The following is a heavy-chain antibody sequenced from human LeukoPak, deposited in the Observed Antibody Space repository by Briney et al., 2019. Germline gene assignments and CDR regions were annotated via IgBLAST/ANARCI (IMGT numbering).Heavy chain of an antibody. J-gene: IGHJ6*03. Sequence: ASVKVSCKASGYTFTSYGISWVRQAPGQGLEWMGWISAYNGNTNYAQKFQGRVTITTDESTSTAYMELSSLRSEDTAVYYCARGDYGDLEYYYYYYMDVWGKGTTVTVSS. CDR3: ARGDYGDLEYYYYYYMDV. V-gene: IGHV1-18*01. D-gene: IGHD4-17*01. CDR2: ISAYNGNT. CDR1: GYTFTSYG.